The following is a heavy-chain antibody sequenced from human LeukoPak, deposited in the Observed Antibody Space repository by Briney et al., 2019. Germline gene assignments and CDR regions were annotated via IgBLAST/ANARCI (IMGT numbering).Heavy chain of an antibody. CDR2: IKQDGSEE. V-gene: IGHV3-7*05. D-gene: IGHD3-22*01. CDR3: ARDTYYYDSRGYYYVY. CDR1: GFTFSNYW. J-gene: IGHJ4*02. Sequence: GGPLRLSCAASGFTFSNYWMTWVRQAPGKGLEWVANIKQDGSEEYYVGAVKGRFTISRDNAKNSLYLQMNSLRAEDTAVYYCARDTYYYDSRGYYYVYWGQGTLVTVSS.